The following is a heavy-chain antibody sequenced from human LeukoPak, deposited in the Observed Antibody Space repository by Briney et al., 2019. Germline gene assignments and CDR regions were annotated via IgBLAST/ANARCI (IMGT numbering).Heavy chain of an antibody. V-gene: IGHV4-59*01. CDR1: GDSFSDYY. Sequence: SETLSLACSVSGDSFSDYYSTWIRRPPGGRLEWIGHIYFRGTTKYNPSLKNRVTISVDTSTNQVSLTLTSVTAADTAVYYCARAMRWTSGPVELGWFDRWGQGTLVTVSS. CDR3: ARAMRWTSGPVELGWFDR. J-gene: IGHJ5*02. D-gene: IGHD1-1*01. CDR2: IYFRGTT.